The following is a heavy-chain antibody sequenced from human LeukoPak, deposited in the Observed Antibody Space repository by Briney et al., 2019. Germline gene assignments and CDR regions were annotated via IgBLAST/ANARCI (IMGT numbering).Heavy chain of an antibody. Sequence: SETLSLTCSVSHYSISSGYYWGWIRQPSGQGLEWIGSIYRSGSTYYNSSLKSRVSISVDTSKNQFSLKLSSVTAADTAVYYCARASPFWSGYYIDYWGQGTLVTVSS. CDR2: IYRSGST. D-gene: IGHD3-3*01. CDR1: HYSISSGYY. CDR3: ARASPFWSGYYIDY. V-gene: IGHV4-38-2*02. J-gene: IGHJ4*02.